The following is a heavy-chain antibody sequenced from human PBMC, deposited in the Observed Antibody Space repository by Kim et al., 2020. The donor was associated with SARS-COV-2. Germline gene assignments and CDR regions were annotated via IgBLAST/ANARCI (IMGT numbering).Heavy chain of an antibody. J-gene: IGHJ3*02. Sequence: SETLSLTCTVSGGSISSYYWSWIRQPPGKGLEWIGYIYYSGSTNDNPSLKSRVTISVDTSKNQFSLKLSSVTAADTAVYYCARAPPGGWNYSFSAAFDIWGQGTMVTVSS. D-gene: IGHD1-7*01. V-gene: IGHV4-59*13. CDR2: IYYSGST. CDR1: GGSISSYY. CDR3: ARAPPGGWNYSFSAAFDI.